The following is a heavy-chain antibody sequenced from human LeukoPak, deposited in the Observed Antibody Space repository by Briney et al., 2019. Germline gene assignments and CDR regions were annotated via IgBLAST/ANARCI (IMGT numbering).Heavy chain of an antibody. V-gene: IGHV4-4*07. CDR3: ARGQGGGLFEY. CDR1: GGSISSYY. CDR2: VYTSGST. D-gene: IGHD3/OR15-3a*01. J-gene: IGHJ4*02. Sequence: SETLSLTCTVSGGSISSYYWNWIRQPAGKGLEWIGRVYTSGSTNYNPSLKGRVTMSIDTSKNQFSLNLSSVTAADTAVYYCARGQGGGLFEYWGQGTLVTVSS.